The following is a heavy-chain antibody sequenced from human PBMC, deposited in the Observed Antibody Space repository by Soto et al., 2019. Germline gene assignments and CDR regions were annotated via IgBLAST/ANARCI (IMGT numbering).Heavy chain of an antibody. J-gene: IGHJ3*02. CDR2: ISVGGGSI. D-gene: IGHD2-15*01. V-gene: IGHV3-48*02. Sequence: EVHLVESGGGLVQPGGSLRVSCIDSGFTFRDYAFNWVRQAPGKGLEWVSYISVGGGSIFYADSVKGRFTISRDDARNSVYLQMNTLRHEDTAVYHCVRDHRWAFDIWGQGTVVTVSS. CDR3: VRDHRWAFDI. CDR1: GFTFRDYA.